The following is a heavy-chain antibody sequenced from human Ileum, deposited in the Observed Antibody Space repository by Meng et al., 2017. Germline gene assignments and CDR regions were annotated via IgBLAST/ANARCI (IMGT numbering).Heavy chain of an antibody. V-gene: IGHV4-38-2*01. J-gene: IGHJ5*02. CDR1: GSFISSGYY. D-gene: IGHD6-19*01. CDR2: IYRSVST. Sequence: GSLRLSCAVSGSFISSGYYWGWIRQPPGKGLEWIGSIYRSVSTFNNPSLKCRVTMSVDTSQNQFSLRLSSVTAADTAVYYCARADSRGGSGWTEVSWGQGTLVTFSS. CDR3: ARADSRGGSGWTEVS.